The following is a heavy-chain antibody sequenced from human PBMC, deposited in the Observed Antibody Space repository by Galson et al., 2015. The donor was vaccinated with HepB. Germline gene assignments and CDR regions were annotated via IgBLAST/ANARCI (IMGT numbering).Heavy chain of an antibody. Sequence: SLRLSCAASGFIFSNYAIHWVRQAPGRGLEWVAAVSYDGTKKIYTDFLKGRFSISRDNSRNTLYLHMNNLSTEDTAVYYCARGEEWSNAWEDFSEYWGQGTRVTVSS. CDR3: ARGEEWSNAWEDFSEY. CDR1: GFIFSNYA. CDR2: VSYDGTKK. D-gene: IGHD3-16*01. J-gene: IGHJ4*02. V-gene: IGHV3-30*04.